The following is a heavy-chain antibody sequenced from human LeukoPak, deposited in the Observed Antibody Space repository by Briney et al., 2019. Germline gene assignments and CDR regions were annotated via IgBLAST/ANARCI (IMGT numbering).Heavy chain of an antibody. CDR1: GFTFSSYA. CDR2: ISGSGGST. J-gene: IGHJ4*02. CDR3: ATLGALGYCSSTSCPQSVY. V-gene: IGHV3-23*01. Sequence: PGGSLRLSCAASGFTFSSYAMSWVRQAPGKGLEWVSAISGSGGSTYYADSVKGRFTISRDNSKNTLYLQMNSLRAEDTAVYYCATLGALGYCSSTSCPQSVYWGQGTLVTVSS. D-gene: IGHD2-2*01.